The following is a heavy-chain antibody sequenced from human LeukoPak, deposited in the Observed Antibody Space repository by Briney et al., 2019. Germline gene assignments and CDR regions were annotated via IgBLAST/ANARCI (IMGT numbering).Heavy chain of an antibody. CDR3: ASQRDGYNSWFDP. J-gene: IGHJ5*02. D-gene: IGHD5-24*01. CDR2: IYPGDSDT. CDR1: GYIFTDYW. V-gene: IGHV5-51*01. Sequence: GESLKISCKGSGYIFTDYWIGWVRQMPGKGLEWMGIIYPGDSDTRYSPSFQGQVTISADKSISTAYLEWSSLKASDTAMYYCASQRDGYNSWFDPWGQGTLVTVSS.